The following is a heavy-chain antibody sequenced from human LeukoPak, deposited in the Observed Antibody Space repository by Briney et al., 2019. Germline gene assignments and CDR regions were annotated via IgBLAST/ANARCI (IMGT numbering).Heavy chain of an antibody. Sequence: PGGSLRLSYAASGFTFSSHWMNWVRQAPGKGLEWVGNIKEDGSENYYAGSVKGRFTISRDNAKNSLYLQMNTLTADDTAVYYCARGGWNIAVWGQGTLVTVSS. CDR3: ARGGWNIAV. J-gene: IGHJ4*02. V-gene: IGHV3-7*01. CDR2: IKEDGSEN. D-gene: IGHD6-19*01. CDR1: GFTFSSHW.